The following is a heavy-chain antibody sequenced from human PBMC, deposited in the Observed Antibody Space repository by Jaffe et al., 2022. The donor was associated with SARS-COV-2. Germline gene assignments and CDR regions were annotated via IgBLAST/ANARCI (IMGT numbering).Heavy chain of an antibody. D-gene: IGHD1-1*01. CDR1: GGSISSGSYY. CDR2: IYTSGST. J-gene: IGHJ5*02. V-gene: IGHV4-61*02. CDR3: ARELDWNRSNWFDP. Sequence: QVQLQESGPGLVKPSQTLSLTCTVSGGSISSGSYYWSWIRQPAGKGLEWIGRIYTSGSTNYNPSLKSRVTISVDTSKNQFSLKLSSVTAADTAVYYCARELDWNRSNWFDPWGQGTLVTVSS.